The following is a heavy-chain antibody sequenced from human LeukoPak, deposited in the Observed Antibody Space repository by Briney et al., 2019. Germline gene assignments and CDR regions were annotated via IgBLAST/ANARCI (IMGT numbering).Heavy chain of an antibody. D-gene: IGHD6-19*01. CDR1: GGSISSYY. CDR2: IYYSGST. Sequence: PSETLSLTCTVSGGSISSYYWSWIRQPPGKGLEWIGYIYYSGSTNYNPSLKSRVTISVDTSKNQFSLKLSSVTAADTAVYYCARPKDSGWYLGFDYWGQGTLVTVSS. V-gene: IGHV4-59*01. J-gene: IGHJ4*02. CDR3: ARPKDSGWYLGFDY.